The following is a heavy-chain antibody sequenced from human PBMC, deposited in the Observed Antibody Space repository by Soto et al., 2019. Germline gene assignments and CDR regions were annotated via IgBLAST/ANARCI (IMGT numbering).Heavy chain of an antibody. CDR3: ASIPTFMVLTPRDF. D-gene: IGHD2-21*02. Sequence: EVQLVESGGALVQPGGSLRLSCAASRFTFSTYEMHWLRQAPGKGLEWVSYISSGGDTVHYADSVKGRFTISRDNTRNSLYLQMNSLRDEDTAFYYCASIPTFMVLTPRDFWGRGTLVTVSA. V-gene: IGHV3-48*03. CDR1: RFTFSTYE. J-gene: IGHJ4*02. CDR2: ISSGGDTV.